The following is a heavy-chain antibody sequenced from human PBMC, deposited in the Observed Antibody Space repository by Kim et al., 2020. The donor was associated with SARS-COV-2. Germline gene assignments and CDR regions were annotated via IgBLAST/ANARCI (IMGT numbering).Heavy chain of an antibody. Sequence: SSGSTIYYADSVKGRVTVSRDNAKNSLYLQMNSLGAEDTAVYYCARAERGWGQGTLVTVSS. CDR2: SSGSTI. V-gene: IGHV3-48*03. CDR3: ARAERG. J-gene: IGHJ4*02.